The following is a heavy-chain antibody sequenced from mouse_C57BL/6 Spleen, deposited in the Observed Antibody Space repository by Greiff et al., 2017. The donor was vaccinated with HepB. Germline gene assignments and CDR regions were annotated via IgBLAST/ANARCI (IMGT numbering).Heavy chain of an antibody. J-gene: IGHJ1*03. V-gene: IGHV3-6*01. CDR3: ASFHYGSSSWYFDV. Sequence: EVKLQESGPGLVKPSQSLSLTCSVTGYSITSGYYWNWIRQFPGNKLEWMGYISYDGSNNYNPSLKNRISITRDTSKNQFFLKLNSVTTEDTATYYCASFHYGSSSWYFDVWGTGTTVTVSS. CDR1: GYSITSGYY. D-gene: IGHD1-1*01. CDR2: ISYDGSN.